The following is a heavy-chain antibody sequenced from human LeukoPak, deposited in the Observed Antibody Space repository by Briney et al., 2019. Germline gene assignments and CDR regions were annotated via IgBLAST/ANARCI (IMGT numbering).Heavy chain of an antibody. CDR3: ARDLYYYDSSGHYNWFDP. CDR1: GGSISSGGYY. Sequence: PSQTLSLTCTVSGGSISSGGYYWSWIRQHPGKGLEWIGYIYYGGSTYYNPSLKSRVTISVDTSKNQFSLKLSSVTAADTAVYYCARDLYYYDSSGHYNWFDPWGQGTLVTVSS. CDR2: IYYGGST. J-gene: IGHJ5*02. D-gene: IGHD3-22*01. V-gene: IGHV4-31*03.